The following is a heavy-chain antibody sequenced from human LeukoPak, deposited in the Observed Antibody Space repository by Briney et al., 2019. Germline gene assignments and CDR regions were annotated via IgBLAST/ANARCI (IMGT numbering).Heavy chain of an antibody. Sequence: GGCLRLSCAASGFTVGSNYMGWVRHAPGKGRGWVSVIFRGGSTYYAASGEGRFSISRDNCKNTLCLQMISLRAADTAVSYGAGLGKVTVTSSTACDYWGQGTLVTVSS. CDR3: AGLGKVTVTSSTACDY. V-gene: IGHV3-53*01. D-gene: IGHD4-17*01. J-gene: IGHJ4*02. CDR2: IFRGGST. CDR1: GFTVGSNY.